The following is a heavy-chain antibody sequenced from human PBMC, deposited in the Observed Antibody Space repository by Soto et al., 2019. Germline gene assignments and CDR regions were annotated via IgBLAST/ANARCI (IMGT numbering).Heavy chain of an antibody. J-gene: IGHJ6*02. Sequence: SLRLSCAASGFTFSSYGIHWVRQAPGKGLEWVAAISYDGSNEHYADSVKGRFTISRDNSKNTLYLQMNSLRAEDTAVYFCARDQGIMVRGLRSYGMDVWGQGTTVTVSS. V-gene: IGHV3-30*03. CDR1: GFTFSSYG. CDR3: ARDQGIMVRGLRSYGMDV. CDR2: ISYDGSNE. D-gene: IGHD3-10*01.